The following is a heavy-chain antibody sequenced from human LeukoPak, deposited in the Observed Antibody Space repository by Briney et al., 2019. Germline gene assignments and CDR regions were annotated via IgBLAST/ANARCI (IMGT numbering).Heavy chain of an antibody. CDR1: GFTFSDYY. Sequence: GGSLRLSCAASGFTFSDYYMSWIRQAPGKGLEWVSYISSSGSTIYYADSVKGRFTISRDNAKNSLYLQMNSLRAEDTAVYYCARGRPPEPYYYMDVWGKGTTVTVSS. CDR3: ARGRPPEPYYYMDV. CDR2: ISSSGSTI. J-gene: IGHJ6*03. V-gene: IGHV3-11*01.